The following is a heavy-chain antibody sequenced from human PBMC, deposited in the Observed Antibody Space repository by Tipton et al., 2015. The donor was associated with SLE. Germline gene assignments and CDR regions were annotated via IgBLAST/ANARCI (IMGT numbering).Heavy chain of an antibody. Sequence: AGLVKPSETLSLNCAVYGGSFSNYYWSWIRQSPGKGLEWIGEINHSGSTNYNPSLKSRVTIPVDTSKNQFSLKLSSVTAADTAVYYCARQTGTLRLNMDVWGKGTTVTVSS. D-gene: IGHD1-7*01. CDR2: INHSGST. CDR1: GGSFSNYY. CDR3: ARQTGTLRLNMDV. J-gene: IGHJ6*03. V-gene: IGHV4-34*01.